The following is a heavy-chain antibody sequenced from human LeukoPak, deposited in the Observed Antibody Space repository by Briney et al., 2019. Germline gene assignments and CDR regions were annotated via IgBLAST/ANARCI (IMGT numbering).Heavy chain of an antibody. J-gene: IGHJ4*02. CDR3: ARVGRIQYFDC. V-gene: IGHV3-30-3*01. D-gene: IGHD5-18*01. CDR1: GFTFSNYA. CDR2: ISYDGNNK. Sequence: GGSLRLSCAASGFTFSNYAIHWARQAPGKGLEWVAVISYDGNNKYYADSVKGRFTTSRDNAKKSLYLQMTSLRAEDTAVYYCARVGRIQYFDCWGQGTLVTVSS.